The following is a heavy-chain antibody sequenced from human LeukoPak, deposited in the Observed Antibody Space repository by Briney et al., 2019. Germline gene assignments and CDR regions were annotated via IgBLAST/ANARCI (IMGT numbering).Heavy chain of an antibody. CDR1: GYTFTTYG. V-gene: IGHV1-18*01. J-gene: IGHJ4*02. CDR3: ARGEVSASLYYFDF. CDR2: VSGYTGNT. D-gene: IGHD1-14*01. Sequence: ASVKVSCKTSGYTFTTYGVSWVRQAPGHGLEWMGWVSGYTGNTNYAERFQGRVTMTIDASTSTVYMELTNLRSDDTAVYFCARGEVSASLYYFDFWGQGTLATVS.